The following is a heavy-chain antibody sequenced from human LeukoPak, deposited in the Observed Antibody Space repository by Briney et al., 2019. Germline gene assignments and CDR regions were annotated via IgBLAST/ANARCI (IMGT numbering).Heavy chain of an antibody. CDR3: ARGGAGDYFDY. CDR1: GFTFSGHA. V-gene: IGHV3-21*01. J-gene: IGHJ4*02. Sequence: GGSLRLSCAASGFTFSGHAMGWVRQAPGKGLEWVSSISSSSSYIYYADSVKGRFTISRDNAKNSLYLQMNSLRAEDTAVYYCARGGAGDYFDYWGQGTLVTVSS. D-gene: IGHD3-10*01. CDR2: ISSSSSYI.